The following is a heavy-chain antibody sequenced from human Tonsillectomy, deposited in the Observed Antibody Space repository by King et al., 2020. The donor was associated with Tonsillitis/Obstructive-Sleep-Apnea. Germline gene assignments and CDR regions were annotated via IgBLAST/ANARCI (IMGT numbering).Heavy chain of an antibody. V-gene: IGHV2-5*02. Sequence: TLKESGPTLVKPTQTLTLTCTFSGFSLSTSGVGVGWIRQPPGKALEWLALIYWDDDKRYSPSLKSRLTNTKDPSKNQVVLTMTNLDPLDTATYYCAHRRVVVQGLIHFDYWGQGTLVTVSS. CDR2: IYWDDDK. D-gene: IGHD3-10*01. CDR1: GFSLSTSGVG. CDR3: AHRRVVVQGLIHFDY. J-gene: IGHJ4*02.